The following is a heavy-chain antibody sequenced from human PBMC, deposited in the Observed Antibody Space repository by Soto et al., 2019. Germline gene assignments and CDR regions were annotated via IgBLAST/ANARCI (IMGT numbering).Heavy chain of an antibody. CDR2: IYYSGST. CDR1: GGSISSGGYY. CDR3: ARDALTGYYGSGSYYIGMDV. J-gene: IGHJ6*02. D-gene: IGHD3-10*01. V-gene: IGHV4-31*03. Sequence: SETLSLTCTVSGGSISSGGYYWSWIRQHPGKGLEWIGYIYYSGSTYYNPSLKSRVTISVDTSKNQFSLKLGSVTAADTAVYYCARDALTGYYGSGSYYIGMDVWGQGTTVTVS.